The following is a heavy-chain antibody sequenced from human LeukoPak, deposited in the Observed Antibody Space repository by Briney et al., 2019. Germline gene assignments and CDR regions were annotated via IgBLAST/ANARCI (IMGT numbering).Heavy chain of an antibody. CDR3: AKKTIEGATVDAFDI. V-gene: IGHV3-30*02. Sequence: GGSLRLSCAASGFTFSNYGMHWVRQAPGKGLEWVASIRYDGFNKYYADSLKGRFTISRDNSKNTLYLQMNSLRAEDTAVYYCAKKTIEGATVDAFDIWGQGTMVIVSS. J-gene: IGHJ3*02. D-gene: IGHD1-26*01. CDR1: GFTFSNYG. CDR2: IRYDGFNK.